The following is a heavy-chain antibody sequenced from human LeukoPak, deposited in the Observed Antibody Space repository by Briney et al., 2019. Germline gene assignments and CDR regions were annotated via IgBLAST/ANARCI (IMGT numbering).Heavy chain of an antibody. CDR3: AIDPNWGTHS. D-gene: IGHD7-27*01. V-gene: IGHV3-9*01. J-gene: IGHJ4*02. CDR1: GFIFDDYA. CDR2: ISWNSGII. Sequence: GGSLRLSCTVSGFIFDDYAMHWVRQAPGKGLEWVSGISWNSGIIVYADSVKGRFTISRDNAKNSLYLQMNSLRAEDTAVYYCAIDPNWGTHSWGQGVLVTVSS.